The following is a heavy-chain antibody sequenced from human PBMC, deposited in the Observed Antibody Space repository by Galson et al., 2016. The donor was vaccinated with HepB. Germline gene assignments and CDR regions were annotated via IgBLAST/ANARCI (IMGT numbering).Heavy chain of an antibody. CDR3: ARAAYCARNSCYGVVGGYCYNHMDA. J-gene: IGHJ6*03. D-gene: IGHD2-2*01. Sequence: SLRLSCAASGFSFYGYGMSWVRQAPGKGLEWVSGISGSADSKYSADSVKGRFTISRDNSRNTVYLDMNSLRAEYTAVYYCARAAYCARNSCYGVVGGYCYNHMDAWGTGTTVTVSS. CDR2: ISGSADSK. CDR1: GFSFYGYG. V-gene: IGHV3-23*01.